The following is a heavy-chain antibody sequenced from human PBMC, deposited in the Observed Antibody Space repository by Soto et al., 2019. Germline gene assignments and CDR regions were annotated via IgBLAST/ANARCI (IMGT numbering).Heavy chain of an antibody. Sequence: GASLKISCKGSGYSFTSYWIGWVRQMPGKGLEWMGIIYPGDSDTRYSPSFQGQVTISADKSISTAYLQWSSLKASDTAMYYCARHPLDTVTTEGGSYYYYYYGMDVWGQGTTVTVSS. V-gene: IGHV5-51*01. J-gene: IGHJ6*02. CDR1: GYSFTSYW. CDR3: ARHPLDTVTTEGGSYYYYYYGMDV. D-gene: IGHD4-17*01. CDR2: IYPGDSDT.